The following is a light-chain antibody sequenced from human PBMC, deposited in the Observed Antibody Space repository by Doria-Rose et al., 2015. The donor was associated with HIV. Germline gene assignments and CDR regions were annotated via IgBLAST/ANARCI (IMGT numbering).Light chain of an antibody. CDR2: WAS. CDR3: QQYYDTPS. Sequence: DIRVTQSPESLGMSLGERATLNCKSNQSLLYTSKNYLAWYQQKPGQPPKLLIYWASTRQSGFPARFSGSGSGTDFTPTISSLEAEDVAVYYYQQYYDTPSFGPGTTVDIK. J-gene: IGKJ3*01. V-gene: IGKV4-1*01. CDR1: QSLLYTSKNY.